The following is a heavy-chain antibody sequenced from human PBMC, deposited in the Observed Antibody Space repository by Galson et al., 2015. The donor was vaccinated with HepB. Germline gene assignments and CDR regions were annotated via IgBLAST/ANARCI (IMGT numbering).Heavy chain of an antibody. D-gene: IGHD1-26*01. J-gene: IGHJ4*02. CDR2: IYHSGST. Sequence: ETLSLTCAVSGGSISSSNWWSWVRQPPGKGLEWIGEIYHSGSTNYNPSLKSRVTISVDKSKNQFSLKLSSVTAADTAVYYCARYIVGATFYFDYWGQGTLVTVSS. V-gene: IGHV4-4*02. CDR1: GGSISSSNW. CDR3: ARYIVGATFYFDY.